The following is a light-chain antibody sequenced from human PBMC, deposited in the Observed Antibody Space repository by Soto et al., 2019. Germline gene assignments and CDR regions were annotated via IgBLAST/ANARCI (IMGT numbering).Light chain of an antibody. V-gene: IGKV1-13*02. J-gene: IGKJ1*01. CDR3: QEYTDNSGT. Sequence: IQMTQSPASLSASVVDRCTITVLASQGISTDLNWYQQKPGKAPQLLIYDASSLESGVPSRFSGSESGTEFTLTITSLQPDDSATYYCQEYTDNSGTFGQGTKVDIK. CDR1: QGISTD. CDR2: DAS.